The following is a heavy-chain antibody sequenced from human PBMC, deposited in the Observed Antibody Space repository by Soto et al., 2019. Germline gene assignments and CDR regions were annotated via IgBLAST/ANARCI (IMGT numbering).Heavy chain of an antibody. Sequence: EVQLVESGGGLAKPGGSLRLSCVASGFTFSNAWMNWVRQAPGKGLEWVGRIKTKTDGGTTDYASPVKGRFTISRDDSINTLYLQMNSLKTEDTAGYYCTTEMGADFWRGSIVPSPFDYWGQGTLVTVTS. J-gene: IGHJ4*02. D-gene: IGHD3-3*01. CDR1: GFTFSNAW. CDR2: IKTKTDGGTT. CDR3: TTEMGADFWRGSIVPSPFDY. V-gene: IGHV3-15*01.